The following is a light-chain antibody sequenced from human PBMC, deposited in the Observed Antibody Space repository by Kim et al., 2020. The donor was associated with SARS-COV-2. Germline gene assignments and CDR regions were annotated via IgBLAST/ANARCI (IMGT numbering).Light chain of an antibody. CDR3: QQDYNFT. J-gene: IGKJ2*01. CDR2: GAS. V-gene: IGKV3D-7*01. Sequence: PGERGTLSCRASQSVSSSYLTWYQQNPGQAPRLLIYGASTRATSIPARFSGSGSGTDFTLTISSLQPEDFAVYYCQQDYNFTFGQGTKLEI. CDR1: QSVSSSY.